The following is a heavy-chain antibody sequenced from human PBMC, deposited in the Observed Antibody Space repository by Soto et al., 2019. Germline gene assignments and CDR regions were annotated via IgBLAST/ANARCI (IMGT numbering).Heavy chain of an antibody. Sequence: GESLKISCKGSGYSFTSYWIGWVRQMPGKGLEWMGIIYPVDSDTRYSPSFQGQVTISADKSISTAYLQWSSLKASDTAMCYCARVLRSGYLAYFYYDMDVWGQGTTVTVSS. V-gene: IGHV5-51*01. CDR2: IYPVDSDT. CDR1: GYSFTSYW. D-gene: IGHD5-12*01. J-gene: IGHJ6*02. CDR3: ARVLRSGYLAYFYYDMDV.